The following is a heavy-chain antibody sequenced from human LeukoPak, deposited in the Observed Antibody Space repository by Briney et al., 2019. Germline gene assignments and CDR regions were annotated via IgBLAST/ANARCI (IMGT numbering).Heavy chain of an antibody. Sequence: PSETLSLTCTVSVGSMNTYYWSWIRQPPGKGLEWTAYIYHSGSTNYNSSLKSRVTISIDTSKNQFSLRLSSVTAADTAMYYCARRIAASDAFDIWGQGTMVTVSS. CDR3: ARRIAASDAFDI. CDR1: VGSMNTYY. CDR2: IYHSGST. D-gene: IGHD6-13*01. J-gene: IGHJ3*02. V-gene: IGHV4-59*08.